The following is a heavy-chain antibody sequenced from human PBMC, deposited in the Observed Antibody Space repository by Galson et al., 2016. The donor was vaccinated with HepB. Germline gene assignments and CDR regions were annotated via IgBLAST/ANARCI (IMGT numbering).Heavy chain of an antibody. Sequence: TLSLTCAVSGDSISSTNWWSWVRQPPGKGLEWIGEIYHSGSTNYNPSLKSRVTMSVDKSKNQFSLRLSSVTAADTAVYYCIRAAPTTNWFDPWGQGTLVTVSS. D-gene: IGHD4-11*01. CDR2: IYHSGST. CDR1: GDSISSTNW. V-gene: IGHV4-4*02. J-gene: IGHJ5*02. CDR3: IRAAPTTNWFDP.